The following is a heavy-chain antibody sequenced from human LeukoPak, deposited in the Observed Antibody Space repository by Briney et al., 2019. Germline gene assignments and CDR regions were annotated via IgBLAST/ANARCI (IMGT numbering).Heavy chain of an antibody. V-gene: IGHV1-46*03. J-gene: IGHJ4*02. CDR3: ARAERRCSSTSCYFFDY. Sequence: ASVKVSCKASGYTFTSYYMHWVRQAPGQGLEWVGIINPSGGSTSYAQKFQGRVTMTRDTSTSTVYMELSSLRSEDTAVYYCARAERRCSSTSCYFFDYWGQGTLVTVSS. CDR1: GYTFTSYY. CDR2: INPSGGST. D-gene: IGHD2-2*01.